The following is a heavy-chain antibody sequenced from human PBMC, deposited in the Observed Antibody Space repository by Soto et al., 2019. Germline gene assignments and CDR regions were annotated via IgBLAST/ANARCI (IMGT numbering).Heavy chain of an antibody. Sequence: ASVKVSCKASGYTFTSYDINWVRQATGQGLEWMGWMNPNSGNTGYAQKFQGRVTMTRNTSISTAYTELSSLRSEDTAVYYCARSLYYDFWSGYYFRGGAHYYYMDVWGKGTTVTVSS. V-gene: IGHV1-8*01. J-gene: IGHJ6*03. D-gene: IGHD3-3*01. CDR2: MNPNSGNT. CDR3: ARSLYYDFWSGYYFRGGAHYYYMDV. CDR1: GYTFTSYD.